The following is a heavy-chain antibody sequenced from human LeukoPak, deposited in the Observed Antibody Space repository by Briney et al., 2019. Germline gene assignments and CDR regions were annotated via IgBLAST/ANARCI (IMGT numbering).Heavy chain of an antibody. J-gene: IGHJ6*03. CDR3: AKVSGSLKYYMDV. Sequence: GGSLRLSCAASGFTFSSYGMHWVRQAPGKGLEWVAVISYDGSNKYYADSVKGRFTISRDNSKNTLYLQMNSLRAEDTAVYYCAKVSGSLKYYMDVWGKGTTVTVSS. D-gene: IGHD1-26*01. CDR1: GFTFSSYG. V-gene: IGHV3-30*18. CDR2: ISYDGSNK.